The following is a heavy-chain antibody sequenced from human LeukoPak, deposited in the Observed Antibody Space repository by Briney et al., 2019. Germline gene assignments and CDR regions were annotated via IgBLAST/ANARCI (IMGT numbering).Heavy chain of an antibody. V-gene: IGHV4-38-2*02. CDR2: IYHSGST. D-gene: IGHD2-8*01. J-gene: IGHJ6*03. Sequence: KPSETLSLTCTVSGYSISSGYFWGWIRQPPGKGLEWIGTIYHSGSTYYNASLESRVTISVDTSKNQFSLKLSSVTAADTAVYYCVRLTILIRSNYYYYMDVWGRGTTVTVSS. CDR1: GYSISSGYF. CDR3: VRLTILIRSNYYYYMDV.